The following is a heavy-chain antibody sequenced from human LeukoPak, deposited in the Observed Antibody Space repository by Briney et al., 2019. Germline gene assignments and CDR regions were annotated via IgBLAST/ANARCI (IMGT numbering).Heavy chain of an antibody. D-gene: IGHD3-16*02. CDR2: TSYGGST. Sequence: SETLSLTCTVSGDSISNRRYYWGWIRQPPGKGMEWIGSTSYGGSTYYNPSLQSRVTISVDTSKNQFSLKLSSVTAADTAVYYCAADYYDYLWGSFRPFDYWGQGTLVIVSS. J-gene: IGHJ4*02. CDR1: GDSISNRRYY. CDR3: AADYYDYLWGSFRPFDY. V-gene: IGHV4-39*07.